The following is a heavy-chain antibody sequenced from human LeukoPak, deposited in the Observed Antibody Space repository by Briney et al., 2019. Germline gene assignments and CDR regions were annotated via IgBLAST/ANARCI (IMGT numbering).Heavy chain of an antibody. J-gene: IGHJ4*02. Sequence: GGSLRLSCAASGFTFSSYAMSWVRQAPGKGLEWVSAISGSGGSTYYADSVKGRFTISRDNSKNTLYLQMNSLRAEDTAVYYCAKGRPFYDFWIQPLDYWGQGTLVTVSS. CDR3: AKGRPFYDFWIQPLDY. V-gene: IGHV3-23*01. D-gene: IGHD3-3*01. CDR1: GFTFSSYA. CDR2: ISGSGGST.